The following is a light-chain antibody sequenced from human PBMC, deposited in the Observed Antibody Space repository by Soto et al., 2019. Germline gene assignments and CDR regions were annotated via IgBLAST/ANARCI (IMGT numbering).Light chain of an antibody. V-gene: IGKV3-20*01. Sequence: TQSPGTLSVSPWERATLSCRASQSFSGNLAWHQQKPGQSPRLLIYYTSTRATGIPARFNGSGSGTDFTLTISRLEPEDFAVYYCQQYGSSPLITFGQGTRLEIK. J-gene: IGKJ5*01. CDR3: QQYGSSPLIT. CDR2: YTS. CDR1: QSFSGN.